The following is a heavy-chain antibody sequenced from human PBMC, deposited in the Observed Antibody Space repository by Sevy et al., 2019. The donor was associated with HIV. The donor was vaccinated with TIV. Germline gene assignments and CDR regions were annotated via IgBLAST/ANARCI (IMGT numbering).Heavy chain of an antibody. CDR3: GRAMDV. CDR1: GFTFSSYW. Sequence: GGSLRLSCAASGFTFSSYWMHWVRQAPGKGLEWVANIRQDGSEKYYVDSVKGRFTISRDNAKNSLYLQMNSLRPEDTAVNYCGRAMDVWGQGTTVTVSS. CDR2: IRQDGSEK. V-gene: IGHV3-7*01. J-gene: IGHJ6*02.